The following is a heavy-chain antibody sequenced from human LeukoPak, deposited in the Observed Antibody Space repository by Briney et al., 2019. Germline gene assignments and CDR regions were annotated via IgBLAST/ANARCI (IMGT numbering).Heavy chain of an antibody. CDR3: ARGGGTIFGVVND. CDR1: GYTFTGYY. CDR2: INPNSGGT. V-gene: IGHV1-2*02. J-gene: IGHJ4*02. D-gene: IGHD3-3*01. Sequence: ASVKVSCKASGYTFTGYYMHWVRQAPGQGLEWMGWINPNSGGTNYAQKFQGRVTMTRDTSISTAYMELSRLRSDDTDGYYCARGGGTIFGVVNDWGQGTLVTVSS.